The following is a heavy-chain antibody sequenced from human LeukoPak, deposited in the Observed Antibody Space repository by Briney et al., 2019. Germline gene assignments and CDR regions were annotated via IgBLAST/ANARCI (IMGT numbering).Heavy chain of an antibody. Sequence: GGSLRLSCAASGFTFSSYGMHWVRQAPGKGLEWVAVIWYDGSNKYYADSVKGRFTISRDNSKNTLYLQMKSLRAEDTAVYYCAKEGRGRYYYMDVWGKGTTVTVSS. J-gene: IGHJ6*03. D-gene: IGHD3-10*01. CDR1: GFTFSSYG. CDR2: IWYDGSNK. CDR3: AKEGRGRYYYMDV. V-gene: IGHV3-33*06.